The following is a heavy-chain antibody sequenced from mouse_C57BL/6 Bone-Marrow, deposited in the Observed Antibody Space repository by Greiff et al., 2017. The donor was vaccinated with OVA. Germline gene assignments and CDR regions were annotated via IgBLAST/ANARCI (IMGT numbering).Heavy chain of an antibody. CDR3: ARVILRDFDV. CDR1: GFTFSSYA. D-gene: IGHD1-1*01. J-gene: IGHJ1*03. Sequence: DVKLVESGGGLVKPGGSLKLSCAASGFTFSSYAMSWVRQTPEKRLEWVATISRDNAKNNLYLQMSHLKSEDTALYYCARVILRDFDVWGTGTTVTVSS. V-gene: IGHV5-4*03.